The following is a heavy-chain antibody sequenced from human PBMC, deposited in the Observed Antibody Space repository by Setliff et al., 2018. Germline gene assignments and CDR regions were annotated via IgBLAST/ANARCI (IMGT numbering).Heavy chain of an antibody. Sequence: SETLSLTCAVSGYSISSGYYWGWIRQPPGKGLEWIGSIYHSGSTYYNPSLKSRVTISVDTSKNQFSLKLSSVTAADTAVYYCARHSYSSSWQSRMGFDPWGQGTLVTVSS. D-gene: IGHD6-13*01. J-gene: IGHJ5*02. CDR1: GYSISSGYY. CDR3: ARHSYSSSWQSRMGFDP. V-gene: IGHV4-38-2*01. CDR2: IYHSGST.